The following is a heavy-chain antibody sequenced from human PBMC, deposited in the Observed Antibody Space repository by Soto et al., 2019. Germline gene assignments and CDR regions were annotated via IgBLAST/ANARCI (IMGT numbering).Heavy chain of an antibody. V-gene: IGHV4-34*01. Sequence: SETLSLTCAVYGGSFSGYYWSWIRQPPGKGPEWIGEINHSGSTNYNPSLNSRVTISVDTSKNQFSLKLSSVTAADTAVYYCARGGRGYSSHWGQGTLVTVSS. CDR2: INHSGST. D-gene: IGHD5-18*01. J-gene: IGHJ4*02. CDR3: ARGGRGYSSH. CDR1: GGSFSGYY.